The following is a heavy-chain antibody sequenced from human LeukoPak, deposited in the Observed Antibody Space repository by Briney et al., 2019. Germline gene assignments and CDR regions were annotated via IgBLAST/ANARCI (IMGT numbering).Heavy chain of an antibody. V-gene: IGHV4-34*01. CDR1: GGSFSGYY. CDR3: ARNTSGPDY. D-gene: IGHD6-19*01. J-gene: IGHJ4*02. Sequence: KPSETLSLTCAVYGGSFSGYYWSWIRQPPGKGLDWIGEINHSGSTNYNPSLKSRVTISVDTSKNQFSLKLSSVTAADTAVYYCARNTSGPDYWGQGTLVTVSS. CDR2: INHSGST.